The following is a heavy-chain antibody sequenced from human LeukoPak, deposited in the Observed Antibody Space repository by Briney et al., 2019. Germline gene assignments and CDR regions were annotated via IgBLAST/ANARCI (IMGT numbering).Heavy chain of an antibody. J-gene: IGHJ4*02. CDR2: INPNNGDT. Sequence: ASLKVSCKTSGYSFTGYFIHWLRQAPGQGLEWMGRINPNNGDTNDGQKFQGRVIMTRDTSISTAYMQLSSLRSDDTALYYCVRELRGLGYCTNIGCQTYVYWGQGTQVIVSS. D-gene: IGHD2-8*01. CDR3: VRELRGLGYCTNIGCQTYVY. CDR1: GYSFTGYF. V-gene: IGHV1-2*02.